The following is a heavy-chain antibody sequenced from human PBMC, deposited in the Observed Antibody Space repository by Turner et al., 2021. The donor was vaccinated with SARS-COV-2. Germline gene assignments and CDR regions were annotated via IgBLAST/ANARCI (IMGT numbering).Heavy chain of an antibody. J-gene: IGHJ4*02. D-gene: IGHD5-12*01. CDR3: ARHKWRRGAFDY. Sequence: EVQLLESGGGLVQPGGSLRLSCAASGFTFSSYAMSWVRQAPGKGLEWVSLIYSGGSTDYADSVKGRFTISRDNSKNTLSLQMNSLRAEDTAVYYCARHKWRRGAFDYWGQGTLVTVSS. V-gene: IGHV3-66*04. CDR1: GFTFSSYA. CDR2: IYSGGST.